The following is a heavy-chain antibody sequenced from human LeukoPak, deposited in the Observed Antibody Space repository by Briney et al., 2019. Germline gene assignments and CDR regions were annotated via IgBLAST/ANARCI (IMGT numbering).Heavy chain of an antibody. CDR3: AGERILGVDRPMDV. Sequence: SETLSLTCTVSGGSISGSTNYHWAWMRQPPGKGLEWIGSIYYGGTTYYNPSLKSRVTMSVDTSKNQFSLKLNSVTAADTAVYYCAGERILGVDRPMDVWGQGTTVTVSS. CDR1: GGSISGSTNYH. D-gene: IGHD1-26*01. CDR2: IYYGGTT. V-gene: IGHV4-39*02. J-gene: IGHJ6*02.